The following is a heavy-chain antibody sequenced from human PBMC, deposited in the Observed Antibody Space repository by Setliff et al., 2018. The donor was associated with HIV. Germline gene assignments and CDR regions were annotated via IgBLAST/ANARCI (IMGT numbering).Heavy chain of an antibody. CDR3: ARADCGGDCYLPYYFDH. V-gene: IGHV5-51*01. CDR2: ISPSDSDT. CDR1: GYSFTKYW. Sequence: GESLKLSCQGSGYSFTKYWIAWVRQTPGKGLEWMGIISPSDSDTRHSPSFQGQVTMSADKSVSTAYLQWSSLRAADTAVYDCARADCGGDCYLPYYFDHWGQGTLVTLSS. J-gene: IGHJ4*02. D-gene: IGHD2-21*02.